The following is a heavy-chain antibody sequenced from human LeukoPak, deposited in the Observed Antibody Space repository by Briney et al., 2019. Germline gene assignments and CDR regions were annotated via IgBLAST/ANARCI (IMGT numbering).Heavy chain of an antibody. CDR1: RYTFSNYD. CDR2: MNPNSGNT. D-gene: IGHD6-13*01. Sequence: GASVKVSCKASRYTFSNYDINWVRQATGQGLEWMGWMNPNSGNTGYAQKFQGRVTMTRNTSISTAYMELSSLRSEDTAVYYCARRRGASSSWYRWFDPWGQGTLVTVSS. CDR3: ARRRGASSSWYRWFDP. J-gene: IGHJ5*02. V-gene: IGHV1-8*01.